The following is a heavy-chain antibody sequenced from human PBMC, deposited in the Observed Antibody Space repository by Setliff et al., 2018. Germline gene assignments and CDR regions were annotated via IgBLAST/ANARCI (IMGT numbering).Heavy chain of an antibody. J-gene: IGHJ6*02. V-gene: IGHV4-4*07. CDR2: IYPSGST. Sequence: PSETLSLTCTVSGGSISDYYWSWVWQPAGKGLEWIGRIYPSGSTNYNPSLKSRVTISLDTSNNQFSLKLSSVTAADTAVYYCARGSTMIQGVRLYYHGLDVWGQGTTVTVSS. CDR1: GGSISDYY. D-gene: IGHD3-10*01. CDR3: ARGSTMIQGVRLYYHGLDV.